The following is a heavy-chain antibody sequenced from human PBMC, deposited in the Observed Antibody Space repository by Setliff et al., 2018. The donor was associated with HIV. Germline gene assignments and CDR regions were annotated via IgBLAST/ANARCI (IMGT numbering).Heavy chain of an antibody. D-gene: IGHD6-13*01. J-gene: IGHJ4*02. V-gene: IGHV4-59*12. Sequence: PSETLSLTCTVSGGSISSYYWSWIRQPPGKGLEWTGYIYYSGSSNYNPSLKSRVTISVDTSKNHFSLKLNSVTAADTATYYCARSNPGITAGLLAYWGPGTLVTVSS. CDR2: IYYSGSS. CDR1: GGSISSYY. CDR3: ARSNPGITAGLLAY.